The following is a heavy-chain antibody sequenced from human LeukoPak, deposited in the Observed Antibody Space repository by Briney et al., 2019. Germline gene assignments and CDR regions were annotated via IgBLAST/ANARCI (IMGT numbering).Heavy chain of an antibody. Sequence: SETLSLTSTVSGGSLSSYNWNWIRQPAGKGLEWIGRIYTSGSTNYNPSLKSRITMSVDTSKKQFSLKLSSVTAADTAVYYCATSYSGSYYDAFDIWGQGTMVTVSS. D-gene: IGHD1-26*01. CDR3: ATSYSGSYYDAFDI. J-gene: IGHJ3*02. V-gene: IGHV4-4*07. CDR2: IYTSGST. CDR1: GGSLSSYN.